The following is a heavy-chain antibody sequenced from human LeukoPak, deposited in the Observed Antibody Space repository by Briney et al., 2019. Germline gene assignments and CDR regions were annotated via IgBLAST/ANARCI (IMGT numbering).Heavy chain of an antibody. CDR3: ARTHRRWELNDAFDI. Sequence: QPGRSLRLSCAASGFTFSSYAMHWVRQAPGKGLEWVAIISYDGSNKYYADSVKGRFTISRDNSKNTLYLQMNSLRAEDTAVYYCARTHRRWELNDAFDIWGQGTMVTVSS. V-gene: IGHV3-30-3*01. J-gene: IGHJ3*02. CDR1: GFTFSSYA. CDR2: ISYDGSNK. D-gene: IGHD1-26*01.